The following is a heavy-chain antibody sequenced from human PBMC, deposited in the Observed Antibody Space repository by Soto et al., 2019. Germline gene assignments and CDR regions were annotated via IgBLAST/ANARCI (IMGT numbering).Heavy chain of an antibody. Sequence: SETLSLTCTVSGGSISSYYLSWIRQPPGKGLEWIGYIYYSGSTNYNPSLKSRVTISVDTSKNQFSLKLSSVTAADTAVYYCARQQWLVLNAFDIWGQGTMVTVS. CDR2: IYYSGST. D-gene: IGHD6-19*01. J-gene: IGHJ3*02. CDR3: ARQQWLVLNAFDI. CDR1: GGSISSYY. V-gene: IGHV4-59*01.